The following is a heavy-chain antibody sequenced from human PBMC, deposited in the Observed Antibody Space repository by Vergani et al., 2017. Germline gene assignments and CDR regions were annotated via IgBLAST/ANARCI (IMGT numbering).Heavy chain of an antibody. J-gene: IGHJ3*01. D-gene: IGHD1-1*01. CDR1: GFTFDDYA. Sequence: EVQLVESGGGLVQPGRSLRLSCAASGFTFDDYAMHWVRQGPGKGLEWVSGIFWNSGNIGYADSVKGRFTISRDNAKNSLYLQMNSLRAEDTALYYCAKAQLGRTGAFDLWGQGTMVTVSS. V-gene: IGHV3-9*01. CDR2: IFWNSGNI. CDR3: AKAQLGRTGAFDL.